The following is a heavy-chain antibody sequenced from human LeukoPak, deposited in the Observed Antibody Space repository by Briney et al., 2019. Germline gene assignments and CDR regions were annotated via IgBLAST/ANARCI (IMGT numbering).Heavy chain of an antibody. CDR3: AKTHRTYYYDSSGYNDAFDI. D-gene: IGHD3-22*01. Sequence: GGTLRLSCAASGLTFSSYGMSWVRQAPGKGLEWVSAISGSGGSTYYADSVKGRFTISRDNSKNTLYLQMNSLRAEDTAVYYCAKTHRTYYYDSSGYNDAFDIWGQGTMVTVSS. CDR2: ISGSGGST. V-gene: IGHV3-23*01. J-gene: IGHJ3*02. CDR1: GLTFSSYG.